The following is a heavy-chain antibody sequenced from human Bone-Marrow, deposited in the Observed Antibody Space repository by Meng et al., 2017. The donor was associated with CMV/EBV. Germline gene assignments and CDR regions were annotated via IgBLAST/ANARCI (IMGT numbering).Heavy chain of an antibody. CDR2: ISGGSTYI. Sequence: GGSLRLSCAASGFTLSYDSMNWIRQAPGKGLEWVPSISGGSTYIYYVDSVKGRFTSSRDNAKNSLHLRMNSLRAEDTAVYYCARSGPAVNYYYYYGMDVWGQGTTVTVSS. J-gene: IGHJ6*02. D-gene: IGHD2-2*01. CDR3: ARSGPAVNYYYYYGMDV. CDR1: GFTLSYDS. V-gene: IGHV3-21*01.